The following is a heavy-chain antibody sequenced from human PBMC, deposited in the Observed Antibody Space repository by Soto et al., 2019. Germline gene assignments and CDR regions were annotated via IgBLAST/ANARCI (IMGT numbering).Heavy chain of an antibody. D-gene: IGHD5-12*01. CDR2: ISSYNGDT. CDR3: AREGVAPYYYYGMDV. J-gene: IGHJ6*02. Sequence: QVQLLQSGAEVKKPGASVKVSCKASGYTFTRSGISWVRQAPGQGPEWMGWISSYNGDTNYAQTFQGRVTMTTDTSPSTAYMELRSLRSDDTAVYYCAREGVAPYYYYGMDVWGQGTPVTVSS. CDR1: GYTFTRSG. V-gene: IGHV1-18*01.